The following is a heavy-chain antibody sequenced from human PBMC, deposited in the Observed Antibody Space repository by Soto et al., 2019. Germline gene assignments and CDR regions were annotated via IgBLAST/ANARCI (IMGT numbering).Heavy chain of an antibody. J-gene: IGHJ6*02. D-gene: IGHD3-10*01. CDR3: ARATYYYGSGREYGMDV. CDR1: GYTFTGYY. V-gene: IGHV1-2*04. CDR2: INPNSGGT. Sequence: GASVKVSCKASGYTFTGYYMHWVRQAPGQRLEWMGWINPNSGGTNYAQKFQGWVTMTRDTSISTAYMELSRLRSDDTAAYYCARATYYYGSGREYGMDVWGQGTTVTVSS.